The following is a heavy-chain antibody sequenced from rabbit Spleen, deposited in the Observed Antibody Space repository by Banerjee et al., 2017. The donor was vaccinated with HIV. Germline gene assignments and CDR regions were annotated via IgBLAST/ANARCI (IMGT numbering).Heavy chain of an antibody. CDR1: GFSFSDRDV. D-gene: IGHD4-1*01. CDR3: ARDLAGAIGWNFYL. CDR2: INTATGKP. J-gene: IGHJ4*01. Sequence: QSLEESGGDLVQSEGSLTLTCTASGFSFSDRDVMCWVRQAPGKGLEWIACINTATGKPVYATWAKGRFTISTTSSTTVTLQMTSLTAADTATYFCARDLAGAIGWNFYLWGPGTLVTVS. V-gene: IGHV1S40*01.